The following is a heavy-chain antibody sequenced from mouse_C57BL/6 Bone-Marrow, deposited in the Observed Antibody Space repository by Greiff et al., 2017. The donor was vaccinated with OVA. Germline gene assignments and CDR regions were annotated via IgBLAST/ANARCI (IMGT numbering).Heavy chain of an antibody. J-gene: IGHJ1*03. V-gene: IGHV1-55*01. CDR1: GYTFTSYW. Sequence: QVQLQQPGAELVKPGASVKMSCKASGYTFTSYWITWVKQRPGQGLEWIGDIYPGSGSTNYNEKFKSKATLTVDTSSSTAYMQLSSLTSEDSAVYYCAMGGYYYGSSYYWYFDVWGTGTTVTVSS. D-gene: IGHD1-1*01. CDR3: AMGGYYYGSSYYWYFDV. CDR2: IYPGSGST.